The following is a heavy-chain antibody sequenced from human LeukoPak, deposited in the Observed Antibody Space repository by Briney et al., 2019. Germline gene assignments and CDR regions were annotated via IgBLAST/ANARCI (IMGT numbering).Heavy chain of an antibody. D-gene: IGHD6-19*01. V-gene: IGHV3-9*01. CDR3: AKEGFEWLGVRYYYMDV. CDR2: ISWNSGSI. J-gene: IGHJ6*03. CDR1: GFTFDDYA. Sequence: SGGSLRLSCAASGFTFDDYAMHWVRQAPGKGLEWVSGISWNSGSIGYADSVKGRFTISRDNAKNSLYLQMNSLRAEDTAVYYCAKEGFEWLGVRYYYMDVWGKGTTVTVSS.